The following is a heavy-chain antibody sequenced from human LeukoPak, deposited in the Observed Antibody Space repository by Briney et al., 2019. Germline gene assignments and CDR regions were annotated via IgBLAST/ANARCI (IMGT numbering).Heavy chain of an antibody. D-gene: IGHD2-15*01. Sequence: GGSLRLSCAASGFTFSSYSMNWVRQAPGKGLEWVSSISSSSSYIYYADSVKGRFTISRDNAKNSLYLQMNSLRAEDTAVYYCARDVGYCSGGSCRGRYYYYGMDVWGQGTTVTVSS. J-gene: IGHJ6*02. CDR3: ARDVGYCSGGSCRGRYYYYGMDV. CDR2: ISSSSSYI. V-gene: IGHV3-21*01. CDR1: GFTFSSYS.